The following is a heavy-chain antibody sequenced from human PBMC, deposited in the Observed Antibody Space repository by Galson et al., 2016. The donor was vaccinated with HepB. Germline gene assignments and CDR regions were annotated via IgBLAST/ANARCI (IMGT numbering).Heavy chain of an antibody. CDR2: FCYNGIT. J-gene: IGHJ4*02. D-gene: IGHD3-16*01. V-gene: IGHV4-30-4*01. Sequence: TLSLTCTVSGGPISSCDYYWSWIRQPPGRGLEWIGYFCYNGITYYNPSLKSRVTISVDTSKNQSALGLNSVTAADTAVYYCARAAWGYHGSWGQGTLVTVSS. CDR3: ARAAWGYHGS. CDR1: GGPISSCDYY.